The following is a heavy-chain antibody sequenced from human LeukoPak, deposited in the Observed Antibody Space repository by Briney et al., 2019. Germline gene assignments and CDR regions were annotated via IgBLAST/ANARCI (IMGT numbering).Heavy chain of an antibody. CDR3: ARHYNSGSPFDP. CDR2: IYYSGTT. CDR1: GGSTSGSSYY. J-gene: IGHJ5*02. Sequence: PSETLSLTCTVSGGSTSGSSYYWGWIRQPPGKGLEWIGSIYYSGTTYYNPSLKSRVTISVDTSKNQFSLKLTSVTAADTAIYYCARHYNSGSPFDPWGQGTLVTVSS. V-gene: IGHV4-39*01. D-gene: IGHD6-19*01.